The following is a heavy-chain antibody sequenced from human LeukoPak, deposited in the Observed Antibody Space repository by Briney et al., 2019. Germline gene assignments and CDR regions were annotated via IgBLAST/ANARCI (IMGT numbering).Heavy chain of an antibody. V-gene: IGHV3-30*02. CDR3: AKGFARIAAAGSLDY. CDR2: IRYDGSNK. CDR1: GFTFSSDG. D-gene: IGHD6-13*01. J-gene: IGHJ4*02. Sequence: GGSLRLSCATSGFTFSSDGMHWVRQAPGKGLEWVAFIRYDGSNKYYADSVKGRFTISRDNSKNTLYLQMNSLRAEDTAVYYCAKGFARIAAAGSLDYWGQGTLVTVSS.